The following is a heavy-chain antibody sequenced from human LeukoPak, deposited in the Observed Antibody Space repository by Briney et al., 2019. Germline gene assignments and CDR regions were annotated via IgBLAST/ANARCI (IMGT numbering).Heavy chain of an antibody. Sequence: ASVKVSCKASGYTFTSYYMRWVRQAPGQGLEWMGIINPSGGSTSYAQKFQGRVTMTRDTSTSTVYMELSSLRSEDTAMYYCARGIFEHDAFDIWGQGTMVTVSS. CDR1: GYTFTSYY. J-gene: IGHJ3*02. V-gene: IGHV1-46*01. CDR3: ARGIFEHDAFDI. D-gene: IGHD1-14*01. CDR2: INPSGGST.